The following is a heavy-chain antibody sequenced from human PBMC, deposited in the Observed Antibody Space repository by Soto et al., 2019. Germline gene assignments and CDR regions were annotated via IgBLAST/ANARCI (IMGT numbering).Heavy chain of an antibody. J-gene: IGHJ4*02. CDR3: ARAPSSTHDTAMVSHFDY. CDR1: GYTFTGYY. V-gene: IGHV1-2*02. D-gene: IGHD5-18*01. Sequence: ASVKVSCKASGYTFTGYYMHWVRQAPGQGLEWMGWINPNSGGTNYAQKFQGRVTMTRDTSISTAYMELSRLRSDDTAVYYCARAPSSTHDTAMVSHFDYWGQGTLVTVSS. CDR2: INPNSGGT.